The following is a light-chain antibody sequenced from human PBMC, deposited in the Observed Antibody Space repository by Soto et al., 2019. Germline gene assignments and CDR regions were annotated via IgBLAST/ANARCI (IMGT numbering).Light chain of an antibody. Sequence: GDRVTITCRASQSISSWLAWYQQKPGKAPKLLIYDASSLESGVPSRYSGSGSGTEFTLTLSSLQPDDFATYYCQHYNSYSEAFGQGTKVDIK. CDR3: QHYNSYSEA. V-gene: IGKV1-5*01. J-gene: IGKJ1*01. CDR1: QSISSW. CDR2: DAS.